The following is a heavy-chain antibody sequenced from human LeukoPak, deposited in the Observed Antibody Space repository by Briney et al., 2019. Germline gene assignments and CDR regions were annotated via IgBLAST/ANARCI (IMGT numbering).Heavy chain of an antibody. Sequence: SETLSLTCTVSGGSISSYYWSWIRPPAGKGLEWIGRIYTSGSTNYNPSLKSRAAISVDTSKKQFSLKLSSVTAADTAVYYCARGQGGIYYGSYYFGYWGQGTLVTVSS. D-gene: IGHD1-26*01. CDR3: ARGQGGIYYGSYYFGY. V-gene: IGHV4-4*07. CDR2: IYTSGST. J-gene: IGHJ4*02. CDR1: GGSISSYY.